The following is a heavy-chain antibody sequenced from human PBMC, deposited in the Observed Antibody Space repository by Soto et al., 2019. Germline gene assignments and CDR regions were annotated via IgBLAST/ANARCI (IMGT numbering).Heavy chain of an antibody. J-gene: IGHJ6*02. D-gene: IGHD3-10*01. CDR1: GGSISGYY. CDR3: ARGGITMVRGVIDYYYGMDV. CDR2: IYYSGST. Sequence: SETLSLTCTVSGGSISGYYWSWIRRPPGKGLEWIGYIYYSGSTNYNPSLKSRVTISVDTSKNQFSLKLSSVTAADTAVYYCARGGITMVRGVIDYYYGMDVWGQGTTVAVSS. V-gene: IGHV4-59*01.